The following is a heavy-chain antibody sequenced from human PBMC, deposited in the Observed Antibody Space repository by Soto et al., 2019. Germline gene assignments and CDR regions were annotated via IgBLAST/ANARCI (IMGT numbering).Heavy chain of an antibody. Sequence: SLRLSCAASGFTFSTYSVNWVRQAPGKGLEWVSSISSSSGYIYYADSVKGRFTISRDNAKNSLYLQMNSLRAEDTAVYYCARISLGYCTNGVCYTPFDHWGQGTLVTVSS. CDR3: ARISLGYCTNGVCYTPFDH. V-gene: IGHV3-21*01. CDR1: GFTFSTYS. CDR2: ISSSSGYI. D-gene: IGHD2-8*01. J-gene: IGHJ4*02.